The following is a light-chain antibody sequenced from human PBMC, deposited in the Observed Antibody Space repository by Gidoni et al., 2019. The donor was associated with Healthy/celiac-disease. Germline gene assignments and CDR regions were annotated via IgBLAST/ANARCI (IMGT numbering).Light chain of an antibody. CDR3: QRRSNWLT. J-gene: IGKJ4*01. CDR2: DAS. CDR1: QSVSSY. V-gene: IGKV3-11*01. Sequence: EIVLTQSPATLSLSPGERATLSCRASQSVSSYLAWYQQKPGQAPRLRIYDASNRATGIPARFSGSGSGTDFTLTISSLEPEDFAVYYCQRRSNWLTFGGGTKVEIK.